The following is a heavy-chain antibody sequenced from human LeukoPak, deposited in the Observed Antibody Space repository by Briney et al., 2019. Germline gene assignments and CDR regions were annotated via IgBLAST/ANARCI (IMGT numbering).Heavy chain of an antibody. CDR3: VKDQGSIGVAVGAFDI. Sequence: QPGGSLRLSCVASGFTFSDYGMHWVRQAPGKGLEWVAVISYDGKNKYSADSVKGRFTVSRDNSKNTLYLQMNSLRAEDTAVYYCVKDQGSIGVAVGAFDIWGRGTMVTVSS. V-gene: IGHV3-30*18. J-gene: IGHJ3*02. D-gene: IGHD6-19*01. CDR1: GFTFSDYG. CDR2: ISYDGKNK.